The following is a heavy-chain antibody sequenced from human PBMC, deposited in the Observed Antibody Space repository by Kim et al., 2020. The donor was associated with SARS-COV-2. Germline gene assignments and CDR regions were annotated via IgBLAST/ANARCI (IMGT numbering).Heavy chain of an antibody. V-gene: IGHV3-74*01. J-gene: IGHJ4*02. D-gene: IGHD4-17*01. Sequence: ADAGKGRFTIARDNAKNTLYLQMNRLRAEDTAVYYCARDRDYGDYRGGFDYWGQGTLVTVSS. CDR3: ARDRDYGDYRGGFDY.